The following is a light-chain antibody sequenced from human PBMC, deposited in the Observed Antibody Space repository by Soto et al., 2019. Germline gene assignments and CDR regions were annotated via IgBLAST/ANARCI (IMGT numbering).Light chain of an antibody. J-gene: IGLJ1*01. CDR1: KNDIGVYDF. CDR3: QSYAARNTYA. CDR2: EVV. Sequence: QSVLTQPPSASGSPGQSVTISCTGTKNDIGVYDFVSWYQHHPGKAPRLIIYEVVQRPSGVPDRFSGSKSGNTASLTVSGLQAADEADYFCQSYAARNTYAFGSRTQV. V-gene: IGLV2-8*01.